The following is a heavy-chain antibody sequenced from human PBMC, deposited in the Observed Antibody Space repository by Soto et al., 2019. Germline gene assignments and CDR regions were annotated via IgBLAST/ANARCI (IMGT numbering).Heavy chain of an antibody. D-gene: IGHD2-15*01. V-gene: IGHV3-23*01. CDR1: GFTFSSYS. J-gene: IGHJ5*01. CDR3: VRGSSCISIKTCYNEGFFGP. CDR2: FRAGGDDGTT. Sequence: GGSLRLSCVASGFTFSSYSMSWVRQAPGKGLEWVPGFRAGGDDGTTYYADSVKGRFTISRDNSKNTLFLQMNSLRVEDTAVYYCVRGSSCISIKTCYNEGFFGPWGQGALVTVSS.